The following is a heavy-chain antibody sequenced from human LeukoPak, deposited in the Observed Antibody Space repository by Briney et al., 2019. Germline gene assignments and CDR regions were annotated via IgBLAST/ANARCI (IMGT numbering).Heavy chain of an antibody. Sequence: TSETLSLTCTVSGGSISSSSYYWGWIRQPPGKGLEWIGSIYYSGSTYYNPSLKSRVTISVDTSKNQFSLELSSVTAADTAVYYCARVGATTVGDAFDIWGQGTMVTVSS. CDR2: IYYSGST. CDR3: ARVGATTVGDAFDI. J-gene: IGHJ3*02. V-gene: IGHV4-39*01. CDR1: GGSISSSSYY. D-gene: IGHD1-26*01.